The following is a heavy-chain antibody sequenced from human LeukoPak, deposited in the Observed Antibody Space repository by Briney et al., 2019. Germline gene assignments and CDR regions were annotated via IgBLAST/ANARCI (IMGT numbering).Heavy chain of an antibody. J-gene: IGHJ6*03. CDR2: INHSGST. V-gene: IGHV4-34*01. CDR3: ARGFYDILTGYYSFLGGYYYYYYMDV. CDR1: GGSLSGYY. Sequence: SETLSLTCAVYGGSLSGYYWSWIRQPPGKGLEWIGEINHSGSTNYNPSLKSRVTISVDTSKNQFSLKLSSVTAADTAVYYCARGFYDILTGYYSFLGGYYYYYYMDVWGKGTTVTVSS. D-gene: IGHD3-9*01.